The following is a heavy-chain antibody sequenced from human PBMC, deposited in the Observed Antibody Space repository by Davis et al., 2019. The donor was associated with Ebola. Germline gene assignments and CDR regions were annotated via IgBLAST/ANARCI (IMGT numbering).Heavy chain of an antibody. V-gene: IGHV4-61*01. J-gene: IGHJ3*02. D-gene: IGHD4-17*01. CDR3: ATRHYGDQPPRI. CDR2: IYYTGNT. Sequence: PSETLSLTCNVSGSSVRSDISFWSWIRQPPGKGLEWVGYIYYTGNTKYNPSLKSRVTMSLDTSKNQFSLKLSSVAAADTAVYYCATRHYGDQPPRIWGQGTMVTVSS. CDR1: GSSVRSDISF.